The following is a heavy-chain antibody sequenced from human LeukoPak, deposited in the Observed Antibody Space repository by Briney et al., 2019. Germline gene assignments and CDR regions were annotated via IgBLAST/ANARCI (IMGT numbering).Heavy chain of an antibody. CDR3: ARQGAKRPYYDILTSDY. Sequence: GVSLRLSCAASGFTFSSYGMHWVRQAPGKGLEWVAVIWYDGSNKYYADSVKGRFTISRDNSKNTLYLQMNSLRAEDTAVYYCARQGAKRPYYDILTSDYWGQGTLVTVSS. J-gene: IGHJ4*02. V-gene: IGHV3-33*01. CDR2: IWYDGSNK. CDR1: GFTFSSYG. D-gene: IGHD3-9*01.